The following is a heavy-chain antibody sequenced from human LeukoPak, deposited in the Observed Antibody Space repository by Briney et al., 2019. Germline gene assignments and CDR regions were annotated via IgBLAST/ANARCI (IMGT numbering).Heavy chain of an antibody. CDR2: INPSGGST. J-gene: IGHJ6*02. CDR3: ARDRIVGASYYGMDV. Sequence: GASVNVSCTASGYTFTSYYMHWVRRAPGQGLEWMGIINPSGGSTSYAQKFQGRVTMTRDTSTSTVYMELSSLRSEDTAVYYCARDRIVGASYYGMDVWGQGTTVTVSS. CDR1: GYTFTSYY. D-gene: IGHD1-26*01. V-gene: IGHV1-46*01.